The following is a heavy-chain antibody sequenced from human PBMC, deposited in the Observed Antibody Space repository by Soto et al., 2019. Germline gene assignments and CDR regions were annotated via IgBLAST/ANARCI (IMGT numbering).Heavy chain of an antibody. CDR1: GGSISSGGYY. Sequence: PSETLSLTCTVSGGSISSGGYYWSWIRQHPGKGLEWIGYIYYSGSTYYNPSPKSRVTISVDTSKNQFSLKLSSVTAADTAVYYCARARGRRWLQFFDYWGQGTLVTVSS. CDR2: IYYSGST. D-gene: IGHD5-12*01. J-gene: IGHJ4*02. CDR3: ARARGRRWLQFFDY. V-gene: IGHV4-31*03.